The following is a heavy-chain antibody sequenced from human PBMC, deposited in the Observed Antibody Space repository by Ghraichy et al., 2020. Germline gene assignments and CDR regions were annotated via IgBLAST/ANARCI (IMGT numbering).Heavy chain of an antibody. Sequence: GGSLRLSCAASGFTFSSYSMNWVRQAPGKGLEWVSSISSSSSYIYYADSVKGRFTISRDNAKNSLYLQMNSLRAEDTAVYYCARVGNQLLYTGCPDYWGQGTLVTVSS. D-gene: IGHD2-2*02. V-gene: IGHV3-21*01. J-gene: IGHJ4*02. CDR2: ISSSSSYI. CDR3: ARVGNQLLYTGCPDY. CDR1: GFTFSSYS.